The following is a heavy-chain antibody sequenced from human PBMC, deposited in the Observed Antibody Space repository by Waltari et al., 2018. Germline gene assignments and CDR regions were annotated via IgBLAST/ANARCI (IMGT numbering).Heavy chain of an antibody. CDR2: IYTSGST. Sequence: QVQLQESGPGLVKPSQTLSLTCTVSGGSISSGSYYWSWIRQPAGKGLEWIGRIYTSGSTNYNPSLKSRGTISVDTSKNQFSLKLSSVTAADTAVYYCARDMIYFDYWGQGTTVTVSS. D-gene: IGHD3-16*01. J-gene: IGHJ4*03. CDR3: ARDMIYFDY. V-gene: IGHV4-61*02. CDR1: GGSISSGSYY.